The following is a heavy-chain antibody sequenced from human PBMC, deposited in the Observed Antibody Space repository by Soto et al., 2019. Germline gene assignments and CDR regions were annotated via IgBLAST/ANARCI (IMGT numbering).Heavy chain of an antibody. D-gene: IGHD3-16*01. Sequence: QEQLQQSGPGLVKPSQTLSLTCAISGDSVSKNSATWNWIRQSPARGLEWLGRTYYRSKWSNDYAVSVKSRITINPDTSKNQFSLQLNSVPPEDTAVYYCARGSLRGGNWYFDLWGRGTLVTVSS. CDR3: ARGSLRGGNWYFDL. J-gene: IGHJ2*01. V-gene: IGHV6-1*01. CDR1: GDSVSKNSAT. CDR2: TYYRSKWSN.